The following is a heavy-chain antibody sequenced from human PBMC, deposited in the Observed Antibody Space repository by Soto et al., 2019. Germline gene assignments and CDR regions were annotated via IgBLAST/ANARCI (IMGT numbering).Heavy chain of an antibody. CDR2: INPDGSKM. J-gene: IGHJ4*02. V-gene: IGHV3-7*01. Sequence: EVQLVESGGGLVQPGGSLRLSCAASGFSFSTSWMSWARQVPGKGLEWVANINPDGSKMSYVASVNDRFTISRGNAQNTLYLQMNSLRAEDTAVYYCAAQVIRGQGTLVTVSS. CDR3: AAQVI. D-gene: IGHD2-21*01. CDR1: GFSFSTSW.